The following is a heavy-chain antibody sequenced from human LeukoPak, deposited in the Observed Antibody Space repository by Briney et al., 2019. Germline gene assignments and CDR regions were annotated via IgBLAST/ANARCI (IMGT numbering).Heavy chain of an antibody. D-gene: IGHD2-2*01. CDR2: ISGSGGST. Sequence: GGSLRLPCAASGFTFSSYAMSWVRQAPGKGLEWVSAISGSGGSTYYADSVKGRFTISRDNSKNTLYLQMNSLRAEDTAVYYCAKRGYCSSTSCYAGKGWFDPWGQGTLVTVSS. V-gene: IGHV3-23*01. CDR3: AKRGYCSSTSCYAGKGWFDP. J-gene: IGHJ5*02. CDR1: GFTFSSYA.